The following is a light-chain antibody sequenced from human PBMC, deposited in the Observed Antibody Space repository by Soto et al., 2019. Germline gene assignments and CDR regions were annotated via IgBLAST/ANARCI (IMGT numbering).Light chain of an antibody. Sequence: DFVVTQSPDSLPVSLGESATINCKSSQSVLYSSDNKNYLAWYQQKPGQPPKLLIYWASTRESGVPDRFSGSGSGTDFTLTINSLQAEDVAVYYCQQYYSTPLTFGGGTKVEIK. CDR1: QSVLYSSDNKNY. CDR2: WAS. V-gene: IGKV4-1*01. CDR3: QQYYSTPLT. J-gene: IGKJ4*01.